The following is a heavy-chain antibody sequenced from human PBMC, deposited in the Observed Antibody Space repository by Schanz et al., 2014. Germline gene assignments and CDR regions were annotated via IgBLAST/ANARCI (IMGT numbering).Heavy chain of an antibody. D-gene: IGHD3-10*01. Sequence: VQLVESGGVVAQPGGSLRLSCAASRFAFSNCGMHWVRQAPGKGLEWVAFIRYDASNEYYADSVKGRFTISRDNSKNMLYLQMNSLRAEDTALYYCTKGMDSYVSGSDHWGQGTLVTVSS. V-gene: IGHV3-30*02. J-gene: IGHJ4*02. CDR1: RFAFSNCG. CDR3: TKGMDSYVSGSDH. CDR2: IRYDASNE.